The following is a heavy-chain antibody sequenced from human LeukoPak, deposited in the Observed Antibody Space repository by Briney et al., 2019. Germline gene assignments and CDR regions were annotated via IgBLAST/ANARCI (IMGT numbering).Heavy chain of an antibody. CDR2: VSYDGGSK. CDR3: ARVKGGIAAAGNYFDY. CDR1: GFTFSSYA. V-gene: IGHV3-30-3*01. D-gene: IGHD6-13*01. Sequence: PGRSLRLSCAASGFTFSSYAVHWVRQGPGKGLEWVALVSYDGGSKYYADSVKGRITISRDNSKNTLHLQMNSLRTEDTAVYYCARVKGGIAAAGNYFDYWGQGTLVTVSS. J-gene: IGHJ4*02.